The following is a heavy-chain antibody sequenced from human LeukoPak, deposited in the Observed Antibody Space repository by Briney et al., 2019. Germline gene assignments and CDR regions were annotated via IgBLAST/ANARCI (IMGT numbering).Heavy chain of an antibody. Sequence: SETLFLTCTVSGGSISSYYWSWIRQPPGKGLEWIGYIYYSGSTNYNPSLKSRVTISVDTSKNQFSLKLSSVTAADTAVYYCARFPGIAAAGVDYWGQGTLVTVSS. J-gene: IGHJ4*02. D-gene: IGHD6-13*01. CDR3: ARFPGIAAAGVDY. V-gene: IGHV4-59*01. CDR2: IYYSGST. CDR1: GGSISSYY.